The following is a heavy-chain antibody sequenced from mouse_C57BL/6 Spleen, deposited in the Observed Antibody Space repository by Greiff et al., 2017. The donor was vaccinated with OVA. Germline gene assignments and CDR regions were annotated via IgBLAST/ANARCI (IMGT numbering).Heavy chain of an antibody. J-gene: IGHJ3*01. CDR1: GFTFSDAW. CDR2: IRNKANNHAT. D-gene: IGHD2-5*01. V-gene: IGHV6-6*01. CDR3: TRLYYSNPWFAY. Sequence: EVQLVESGGGLVQPGGSMKLSCAASGFTFSDAWMDWVRQSPEKGLEWVAEIRNKANNHATYYAESVKGRFTISRDDSKSSVYLQMNSLRAEDTGIYYCTRLYYSNPWFAYWGQGTLVTVSA.